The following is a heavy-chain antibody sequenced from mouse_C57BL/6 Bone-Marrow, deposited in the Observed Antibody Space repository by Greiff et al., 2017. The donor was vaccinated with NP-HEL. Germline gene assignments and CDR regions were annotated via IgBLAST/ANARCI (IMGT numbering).Heavy chain of an antibody. J-gene: IGHJ1*03. Sequence: QVQLKQSGPGLVAPSQSLSITCTVSGFSLTSYGVDWVRQPPGKGLEWLGVIWGGGSTNYNSAPMTRLSISKDNSTSQIFLKMNSLQTDDRTMYYCAKHIGAGRSYWYFDVWGTGTTVTVSS. CDR1: GFSLTSYG. D-gene: IGHD1-1*01. CDR3: AKHIGAGRSYWYFDV. CDR2: IWGGGST. V-gene: IGHV2-9*01.